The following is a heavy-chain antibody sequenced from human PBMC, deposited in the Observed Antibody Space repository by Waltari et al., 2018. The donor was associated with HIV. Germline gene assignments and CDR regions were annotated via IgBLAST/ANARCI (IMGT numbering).Heavy chain of an antibody. J-gene: IGHJ6*02. CDR2: FDSVGNT. Sequence: QLQLQESGPGLVKPSETLSLTCTVSGGSISSSSRHYWGWIRQPPGKRLEWIGNFDSVGNTYYEPPLEKPVTMAVYPSKTQFYMNLRSVTAADTSLYYCARISTWFHVEGGDVWGQGTTVTVSS. CDR3: ARISTWFHVEGGDV. V-gene: IGHV4-39*01. CDR1: GGSISSSSRHY. D-gene: IGHD1-26*01.